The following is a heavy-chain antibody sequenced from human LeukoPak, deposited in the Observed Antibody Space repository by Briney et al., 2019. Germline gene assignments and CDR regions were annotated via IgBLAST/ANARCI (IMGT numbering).Heavy chain of an antibody. D-gene: IGHD3-22*01. J-gene: IGHJ6*02. CDR1: GGSISSGGYY. CDR3: ARDHYYDSSGPYSRYYYYGMDV. V-gene: IGHV4-31*03. CDR2: IYYSGST. Sequence: PQTLSLTCTVSGGSISSGGYYWSWIRQHPGKGLEWIGYIYYSGSTYYNPSLKSRVTISVDTSKNQFSLKLSSVTAADTAVYYCARDHYYDSSGPYSRYYYYGMDVWGQGTTVTVSS.